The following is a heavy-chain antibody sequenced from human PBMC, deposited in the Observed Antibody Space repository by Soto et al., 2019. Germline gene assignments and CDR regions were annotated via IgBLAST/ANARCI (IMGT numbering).Heavy chain of an antibody. Sequence: QLQLQESGPGLVKPSETLSLTCTVSGGSISSSSYYWGWIRQPPGKGLEWIGSIYYSGSTYYNPSLKSLVTISADTSKNQFSLKLSSVTAADTAVYYFARRGSSSWYGYWGQGTLVTVSS. CDR2: IYYSGST. D-gene: IGHD6-13*01. V-gene: IGHV4-39*01. CDR3: ARRGSSSWYGY. J-gene: IGHJ4*02. CDR1: GGSISSSSYY.